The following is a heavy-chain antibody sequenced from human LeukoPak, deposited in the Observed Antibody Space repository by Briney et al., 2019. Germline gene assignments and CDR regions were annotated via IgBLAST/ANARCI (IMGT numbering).Heavy chain of an antibody. CDR2: MCGSAGCT. V-gene: IGHV3-23*01. Sequence: PGGSLRLSCAASGFTFYIYAMSWVRQAPGKGLEWVASMCGSAGCTYYADSVKGRFTISRDNSKNTLYLQMNSLRAEDTAVYYCAKVLPSAYYFDYWGQGTLVTVSS. CDR1: GFTFYIYA. J-gene: IGHJ4*02. D-gene: IGHD3-10*01. CDR3: AKVLPSAYYFDY.